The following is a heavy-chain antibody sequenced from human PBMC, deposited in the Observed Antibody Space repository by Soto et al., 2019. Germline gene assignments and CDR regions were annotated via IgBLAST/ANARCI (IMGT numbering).Heavy chain of an antibody. CDR3: ARGETYYYDSSGYFWFDP. J-gene: IGHJ5*02. D-gene: IGHD3-22*01. CDR1: GGSISSSSYY. Sequence: KSSETLSLTCTVSGGSISSSSYYWGWIRQPPGTGLEWIGSIYYSGSTYYNPSLKSRVTISVDTSKNQFSLKLSSGTAADTAVYYCARGETYYYDSSGYFWFDPWGQGTLVTVSS. CDR2: IYYSGST. V-gene: IGHV4-39*07.